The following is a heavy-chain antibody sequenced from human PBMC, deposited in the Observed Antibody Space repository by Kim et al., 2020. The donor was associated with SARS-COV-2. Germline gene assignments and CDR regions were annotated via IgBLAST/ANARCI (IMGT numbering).Heavy chain of an antibody. Sequence: SETLSLTCAVSGGSISSSNWWSWVRQPPGKGLEWIGEIYHSGSTNYNPSLKSRVTISVDKSKNQFSLKLSSVTAADTAVYYCASGLLEVPEAPNYYYYGMDDWGQGTTVTVSS. J-gene: IGHJ6*02. V-gene: IGHV4-4*02. CDR1: GGSISSSNW. CDR2: IYHSGST. D-gene: IGHD2-2*01. CDR3: ASGLLEVPEAPNYYYYGMDD.